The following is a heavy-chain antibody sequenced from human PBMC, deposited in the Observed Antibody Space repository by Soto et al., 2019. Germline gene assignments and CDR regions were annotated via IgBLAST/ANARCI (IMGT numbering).Heavy chain of an antibody. CDR2: IYYSGST. CDR1: GGSISSYY. J-gene: IGHJ5*02. CDR3: ARLGCSSTSCYFDP. V-gene: IGHV4-59*08. Sequence: SETLYLTCSVSGGSISSYYWSWIRQPPGKGLEWIGYIYYSGSTNYNPSLKSRVTISVDTSKNQFSLKLSSVTAADTAVYYCARLGCSSTSCYFDPWGQGTLVTVSS. D-gene: IGHD2-2*01.